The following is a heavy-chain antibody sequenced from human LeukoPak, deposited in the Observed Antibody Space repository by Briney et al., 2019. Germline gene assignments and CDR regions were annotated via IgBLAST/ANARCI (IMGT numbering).Heavy chain of an antibody. CDR2: ICRSSGDT. CDR1: GFSFSNDA. D-gene: IGHD4/OR15-4a*01. CDR3: ARNGNGWCTSPSDS. J-gene: IGHJ4*02. Sequence: GGSLRLSCAASGFSFSNDAMTWVRQGPGKGLEWVSMICRSSGDTYYADSVRGRFTISRDISKNMLFLQMNTLRAEDTAVYYCARNGNGWCTSPSDSGGQGTRVTVSS. V-gene: IGHV3-23*01.